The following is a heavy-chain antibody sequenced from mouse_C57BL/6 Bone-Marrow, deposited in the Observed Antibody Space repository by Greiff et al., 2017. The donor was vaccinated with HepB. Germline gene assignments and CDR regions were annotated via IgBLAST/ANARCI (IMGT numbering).Heavy chain of an antibody. CDR3: ARHEAYYYGNWYFDV. Sequence: VKLMESGAELVKPGASVKLSCKASGYTFTEYTIHWVKQRSGQGLEWIGWFYPGSGSIKYNEKFKDKATLTADKSSSTVYMELSRLTSEDSAVYFCARHEAYYYGNWYFDVWGTGTTVTVSS. CDR2: FYPGSGSI. J-gene: IGHJ1*03. CDR1: GYTFTEYT. V-gene: IGHV1-62-2*01. D-gene: IGHD1-1*01.